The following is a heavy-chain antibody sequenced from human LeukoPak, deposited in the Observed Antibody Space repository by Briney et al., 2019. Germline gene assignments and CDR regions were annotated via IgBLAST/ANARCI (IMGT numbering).Heavy chain of an antibody. J-gene: IGHJ6*04. CDR2: ISYDGSNK. V-gene: IGHV3-30*04. CDR1: GFTFSSYA. Sequence: PGGSLRLSCAASGFTFSSYAMHWVRQAPGKGLEWVAVISYDGSNKYYADSVKGRFTISRDNSKNTLYLQMNSLKSEDTAVYYCTKDPHFRGVRRGAWYPVVWGKGTTVTISS. D-gene: IGHD6-19*01. CDR3: TKDPHFRGVRRGAWYPVV.